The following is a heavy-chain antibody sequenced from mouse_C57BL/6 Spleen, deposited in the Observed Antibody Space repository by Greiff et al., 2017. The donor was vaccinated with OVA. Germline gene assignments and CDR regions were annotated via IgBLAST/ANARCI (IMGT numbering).Heavy chain of an antibody. V-gene: IGHV1-53*01. CDR1: GYTFTSYW. D-gene: IGHD1-1*01. Sequence: QVQLKQPGTELVKPGASVKLSCKASGYTFTSYWMHWVKQRPGQGLEWIGNINPSNGGTNYNEKFKSKATLTVDKSSSTAYMQLSSLTSEDSAVYYCAREGANYYGSSYLYWYFDVWGTGTTVTVSS. CDR3: AREGANYYGSSYLYWYFDV. CDR2: INPSNGGT. J-gene: IGHJ1*03.